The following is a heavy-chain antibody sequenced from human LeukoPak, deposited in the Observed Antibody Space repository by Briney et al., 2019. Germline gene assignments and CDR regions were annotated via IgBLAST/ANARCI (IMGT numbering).Heavy chain of an antibody. CDR3: ARDRAVVPAANWFDP. D-gene: IGHD2-2*01. J-gene: IGHJ5*02. Sequence: SETLSLTCTVSGGSISSSSYYWGWIRQPPGKGLEWIGSIYYSGSTYYTPSLKSRVTISVDTSKNQFSLKLSSVTAADTAVYYCARDRAVVPAANWFDPWGQGTLVTVSS. CDR2: IYYSGST. V-gene: IGHV4-39*07. CDR1: GGSISSSSYY.